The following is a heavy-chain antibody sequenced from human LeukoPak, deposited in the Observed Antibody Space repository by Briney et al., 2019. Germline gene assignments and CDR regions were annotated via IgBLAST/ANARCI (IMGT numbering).Heavy chain of an antibody. V-gene: IGHV3-30-3*01. Sequence: PGGSLRLSCAVSGFSFSSYAMHWVRQAPGKGLEWVAVISYDGSNKYYADSVKGRFTISRDNSKNTLYLQMNSLRAEDTAVYYCARDSFSGTYYYDSSDHWGQGTLVTVSS. CDR3: ARDSFSGTYYYDSSDH. D-gene: IGHD3-22*01. J-gene: IGHJ4*02. CDR2: ISYDGSNK. CDR1: GFSFSSYA.